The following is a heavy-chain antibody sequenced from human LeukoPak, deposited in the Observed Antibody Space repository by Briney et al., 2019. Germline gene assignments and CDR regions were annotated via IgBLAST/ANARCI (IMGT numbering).Heavy chain of an antibody. CDR1: GGSISSGGYY. CDR2: IYSGGST. V-gene: IGHV3-53*01. Sequence: ETLSLTCTVSGGSISSGGYYWSWVRQAPGKGLEWVSVIYSGGSTYYADSVKGRFTISRDNSRTTLYLQMNSLRAEDTAVYYCASPTSDYYASPFDYWGQGTLVTVSS. J-gene: IGHJ4*02. D-gene: IGHD3-22*01. CDR3: ASPTSDYYASPFDY.